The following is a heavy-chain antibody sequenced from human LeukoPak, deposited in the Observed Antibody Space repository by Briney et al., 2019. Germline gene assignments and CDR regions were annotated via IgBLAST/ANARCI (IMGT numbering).Heavy chain of an antibody. Sequence: KSSETLSLTCTVSGASFTSNYWSWIRQPPGKGLEWIGYIYYSGTTTYNPSLERRVTMSVDMFKTQFSLRLNSVTATDTAVYYCARLDCGGDCYVDYWGQGTLVTVSS. V-gene: IGHV4-59*08. D-gene: IGHD2-21*02. CDR3: ARLDCGGDCYVDY. CDR2: IYYSGTT. J-gene: IGHJ4*02. CDR1: GASFTSNY.